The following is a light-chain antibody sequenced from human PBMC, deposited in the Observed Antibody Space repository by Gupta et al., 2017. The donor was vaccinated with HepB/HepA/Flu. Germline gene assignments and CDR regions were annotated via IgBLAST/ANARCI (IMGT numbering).Light chain of an antibody. J-gene: IGLJ3*02. CDR1: RSNIGTNT. CDR3: AAWDNSLNGL. CDR2: SNN. Sequence: QSVLTKPPSVSGTPGQRVTISCSGSRSNIGTNTVNWYQQLPGTAPKLIIYSNNQRPSGVPDRFSGSKSGTSASLAISGLQTEDEADYYCAAWDNSLNGLFGGGTKLTVL. V-gene: IGLV1-44*01.